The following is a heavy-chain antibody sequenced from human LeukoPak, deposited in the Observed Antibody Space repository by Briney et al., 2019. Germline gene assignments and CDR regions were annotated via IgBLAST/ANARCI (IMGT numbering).Heavy chain of an antibody. CDR1: GYTFTGYY. V-gene: IGHV1-2*02. CDR3: ARSPGLDTAEVNRP. J-gene: IGHJ5*02. D-gene: IGHD5-18*01. Sequence: GASVKVSCKTSGYTFTGYYIHWVRQAPGQGLEWMGWINPNSGGTNYAQNFQGRVTMTRDTSINTAYMELGRLRSDDTAVYYCARSPGLDTAEVNRPWGQGTLITVSS. CDR2: INPNSGGT.